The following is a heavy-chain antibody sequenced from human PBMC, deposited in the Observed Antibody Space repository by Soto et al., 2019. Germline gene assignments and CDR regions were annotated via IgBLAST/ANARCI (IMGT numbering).Heavy chain of an antibody. CDR1: GGSISGYY. CDR3: ARSILRYFDWLPPALDAFDI. V-gene: IGHV4-59*01. Sequence: SETLSLTCTVSGGSISGYYWSWVRQSPGKGLEWIGYIYYSGTTTYNPSLKSRVAISVDTSKNQFSLKLSSVTAADTAVYYCARSILRYFDWLPPALDAFDIWGQGIMVTVSS. J-gene: IGHJ3*02. CDR2: IYYSGTT. D-gene: IGHD3-9*01.